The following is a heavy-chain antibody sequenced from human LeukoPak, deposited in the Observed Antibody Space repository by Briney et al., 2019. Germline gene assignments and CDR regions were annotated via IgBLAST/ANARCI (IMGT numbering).Heavy chain of an antibody. Sequence: SETLSLTCAVYGGSFSGYHWSWIRQPPGKGLEWIGEINHSGSTNYNPSLKSRVTISVDTSKNQFSLKLSSVTAADTAVYYCARALAWFDPWGQGTLVTVSS. V-gene: IGHV4-34*01. CDR1: GGSFSGYH. CDR2: INHSGST. J-gene: IGHJ5*02. CDR3: ARALAWFDP.